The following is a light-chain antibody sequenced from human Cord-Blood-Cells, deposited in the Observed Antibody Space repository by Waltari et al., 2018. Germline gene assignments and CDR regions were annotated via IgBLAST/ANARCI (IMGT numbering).Light chain of an antibody. CDR2: RNN. V-gene: IGLV1-44*01. Sequence: QTVLTQPPSASGTPGQRVTISCSGSSSNIGSNTVNWYQQLPGTAPKLLIYRNNRRPAGVPDRFSGSKAGTSASLAISGLQSEDEAVYYCAAWDDSLNGWVFGGGTKLTVL. CDR3: AAWDDSLNGWV. J-gene: IGLJ3*02. CDR1: SSNIGSNT.